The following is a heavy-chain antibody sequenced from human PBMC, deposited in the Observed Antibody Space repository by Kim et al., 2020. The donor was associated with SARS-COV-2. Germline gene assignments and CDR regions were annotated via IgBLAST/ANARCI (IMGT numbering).Heavy chain of an antibody. V-gene: IGHV3-48*04. Sequence: GGSLRLSCAASGFTFSSYSMNWVRQAPGKGLEWVSYISSSSSTIYYADSVKGRFTISRDNAKNSLYLQMNSLRAEDTAVYYCASRYYYDSSGYYNYGMDVWGQGTTVTFSS. J-gene: IGHJ6*02. D-gene: IGHD3-22*01. CDR3: ASRYYYDSSGYYNYGMDV. CDR1: GFTFSSYS. CDR2: ISSSSSTI.